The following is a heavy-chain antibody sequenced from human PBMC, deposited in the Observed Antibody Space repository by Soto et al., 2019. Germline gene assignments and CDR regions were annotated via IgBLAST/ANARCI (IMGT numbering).Heavy chain of an antibody. CDR1: GFTFINYW. CDR3: ARDPNYDSSGYDY. J-gene: IGHJ4*02. D-gene: IGHD3-22*01. V-gene: IGHV3-74*01. CDR2: INSDGTST. Sequence: GGSLRLSCAASGFTFINYWMHWVRQAPGKGLVWVSRINSDGTSTTYADSVKGRFTISRDNAKNTLNLQMNSLRAEDTAVYYCARDPNYDSSGYDYWGQGTLVTVSS.